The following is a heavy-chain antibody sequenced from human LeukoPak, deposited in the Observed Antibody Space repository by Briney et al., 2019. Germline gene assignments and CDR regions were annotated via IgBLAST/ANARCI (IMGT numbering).Heavy chain of an antibody. CDR1: GFTVSSNY. CDR2: IYYSGSP. V-gene: IGHV4-59*05. J-gene: IGHJ4*02. Sequence: PGGSLRLSCAASGFTVSSNYMSWIRQPPGKGLECIGSIYYSGSPYYNPSLKSRVTISVDTSKNQFSLRLSSVTAADTAVYYCATWRTAKTGFDYWGQGTLVTVSS. D-gene: IGHD1-14*01. CDR3: ATWRTAKTGFDY.